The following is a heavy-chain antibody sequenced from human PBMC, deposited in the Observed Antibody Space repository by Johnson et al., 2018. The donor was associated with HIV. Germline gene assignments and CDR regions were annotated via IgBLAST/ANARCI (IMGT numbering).Heavy chain of an antibody. J-gene: IGHJ3*02. CDR3: ARSGAASIAARGDAFDI. Sequence: CRTSKFTFSDYYMSWIRQAPGKGLEWVSYISSSGSTIYYADSVKGRFTISRDNAKNSLYLQMNSLRAEDMAVYYCARSGAASIAARGDAFDIWGQGTMVTVSS. D-gene: IGHD6-6*01. CDR2: ISSSGSTI. V-gene: IGHV3-11*04. CDR1: KFTFSDYY.